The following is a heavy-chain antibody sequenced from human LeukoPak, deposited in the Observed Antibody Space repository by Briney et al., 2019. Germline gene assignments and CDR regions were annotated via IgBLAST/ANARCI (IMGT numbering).Heavy chain of an antibody. V-gene: IGHV3-23*01. CDR2: ISDSGGTT. Sequence: GGSPRLSCAASGFTFSSYAMSWVRQAPGKGLEWVSAISDSGGTTYYADSVKGRFTISRDNSKNTLYLQMNSLRAEDTAVYYCARGQYCSSTSCYPYWFDPWGQGTLVTVSS. J-gene: IGHJ5*02. CDR3: ARGQYCSSTSCYPYWFDP. D-gene: IGHD2-2*01. CDR1: GFTFSSYA.